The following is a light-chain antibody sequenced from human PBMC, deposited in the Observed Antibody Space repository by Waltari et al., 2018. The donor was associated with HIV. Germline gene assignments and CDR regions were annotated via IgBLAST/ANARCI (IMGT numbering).Light chain of an antibody. V-gene: IGLV2-14*03. CDR1: SSDVGGYNY. J-gene: IGLJ1*01. CDR3: SSYTSSSPYA. Sequence: QSALTQPASVSGSPGQSITISCTGTSSDVGGYNYVSWYQQHPGKAPKLMIYDVSKRPSGFSNLFSGSKSGNTAALTISGLQAEDESDYYCSSYTSSSPYAFGTGTKVTVL. CDR2: DVS.